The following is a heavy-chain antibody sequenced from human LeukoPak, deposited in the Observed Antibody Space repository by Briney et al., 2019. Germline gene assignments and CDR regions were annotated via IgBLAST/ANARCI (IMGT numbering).Heavy chain of an antibody. D-gene: IGHD5-24*01. V-gene: IGHV3-30-3*01. CDR1: GFTFSSYA. CDR2: ISYDGSNK. Sequence: AGGSLRLSFAASGFTFSSYAMHWVRQAPGKGLEWVAVISYDGSNKYYADSVKGRFTVSRDNGKNSLFLQMSSLRAEDTAVYYCASEMATISRDAFDIWGQGTMVTVSS. J-gene: IGHJ3*02. CDR3: ASEMATISRDAFDI.